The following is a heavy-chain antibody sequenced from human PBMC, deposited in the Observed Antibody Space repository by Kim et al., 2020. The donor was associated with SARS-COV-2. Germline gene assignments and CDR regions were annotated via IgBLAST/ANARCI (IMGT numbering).Heavy chain of an antibody. V-gene: IGHV5-10-1*01. D-gene: IGHD3-10*01. Sequence: YSPSFQAHVTISADKSISTAYLQWSSLKASDTAMYYCARQNYGSGVYVDYWGQGTLVTVSS. CDR3: ARQNYGSGVYVDY. J-gene: IGHJ4*02.